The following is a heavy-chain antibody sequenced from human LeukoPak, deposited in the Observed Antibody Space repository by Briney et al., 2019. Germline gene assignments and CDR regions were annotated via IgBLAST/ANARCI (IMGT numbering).Heavy chain of an antibody. Sequence: GGSLRLSCAASGFTFDSYGMHWVRQAPGKGLEWVAVISYDGSNKYYADSVKGRFTISRDNSKNTLYLQMNSLRAEDTAVYYCAKTSGSYGGFDYWGQGTLVTVSS. V-gene: IGHV3-30*18. J-gene: IGHJ4*02. D-gene: IGHD1-26*01. CDR1: GFTFDSYG. CDR3: AKTSGSYGGFDY. CDR2: ISYDGSNK.